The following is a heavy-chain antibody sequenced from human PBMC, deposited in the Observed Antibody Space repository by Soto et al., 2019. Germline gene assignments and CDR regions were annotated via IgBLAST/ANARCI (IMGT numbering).Heavy chain of an antibody. CDR2: INPNSGGT. V-gene: IGHV1-2*04. Sequence: ASVKVSCKASGYTFTGYYMRWVRQAPGQGLEWMGWINPNSGGTNYAQKFQGWVTMTRDTSISTAYMELSRLRSDDTAVYYCARSVNPGYCSGGSCYASYAFDIWGQGTMVTVSS. D-gene: IGHD2-15*01. J-gene: IGHJ3*02. CDR1: GYTFTGYY. CDR3: ARSVNPGYCSGGSCYASYAFDI.